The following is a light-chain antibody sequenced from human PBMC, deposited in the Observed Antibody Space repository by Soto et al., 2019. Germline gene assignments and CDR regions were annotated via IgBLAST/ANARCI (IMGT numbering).Light chain of an antibody. Sequence: DIVLTQSPGTLSLSPGERATLSCRASQSVGTCLAWYRQKPGQAPRLLIYTTSNRATDITDRFSGSGSGTDFTLTISRLEPEDFAVYYCQHYRSSPWTFGQGTKVEIK. CDR3: QHYRSSPWT. CDR2: TTS. V-gene: IGKV3-20*01. J-gene: IGKJ1*01. CDR1: QSVGTC.